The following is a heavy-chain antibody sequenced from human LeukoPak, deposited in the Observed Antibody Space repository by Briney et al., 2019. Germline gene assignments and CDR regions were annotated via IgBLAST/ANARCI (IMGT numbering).Heavy chain of an antibody. V-gene: IGHV1-3*03. CDR1: GYTFTSYG. J-gene: IGHJ4*02. CDR2: INAGNGNT. CDR3: ARGPSKINSGYNLDY. Sequence: ASVKVSCKASGYTFTSYGISWVRQAPGQGLEWMGWINAGNGNTKYSQEFQGRVTITRDTSASTAYMELSSLRSEDMAVYYCARGPSKINSGYNLDYWGQGTLVTVSS. D-gene: IGHD3-22*01.